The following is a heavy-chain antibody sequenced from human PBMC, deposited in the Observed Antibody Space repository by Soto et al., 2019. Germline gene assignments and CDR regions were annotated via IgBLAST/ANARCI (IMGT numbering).Heavy chain of an antibody. Sequence: SVKVSCKASGGTFSSYAISWVRQAPGQGLEWMGGIIPIFGTANYAQKFQGRVTITADESTSTAYMELSSLRSEDTAVYYCATVRAGPMIVVATPYYYYGMDVWGQGTTVTV. D-gene: IGHD3-22*01. V-gene: IGHV1-69*13. CDR3: ATVRAGPMIVVATPYYYYGMDV. CDR1: GGTFSSYA. J-gene: IGHJ6*02. CDR2: IIPIFGTA.